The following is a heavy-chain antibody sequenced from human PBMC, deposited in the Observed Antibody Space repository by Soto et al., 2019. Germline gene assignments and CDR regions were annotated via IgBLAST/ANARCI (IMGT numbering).Heavy chain of an antibody. CDR1: GGSFSGYY. J-gene: IGHJ1*01. Sequence: SETLSLTCAVYGGSFSGYYWSWIRQPPGKGLEWIGEINHSGSTNYNPSLKSRVTISVDTSKNQFSLKLSSVTAADTAVYYCARGGLAGRGRYFQHWGQGTLVTVSS. CDR3: ARGGLAGRGRYFQH. CDR2: INHSGST. V-gene: IGHV4-34*01. D-gene: IGHD6-19*01.